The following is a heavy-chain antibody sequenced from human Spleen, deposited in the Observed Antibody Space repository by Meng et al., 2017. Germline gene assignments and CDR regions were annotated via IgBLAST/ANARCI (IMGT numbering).Heavy chain of an antibody. J-gene: IGHJ4*02. D-gene: IGHD2-21*01. CDR1: GGSFSGYY. Sequence: SQTLSLTCAVYGGSFSGYYWSWIRQPPGKGLEWIGEINHSGSTNYNPSLKSRVTISVDTSKNQFSLKLSSVTAADTAVYYCTRGGWSFYFDYWGQRTLVTVSS. V-gene: IGHV4-34*01. CDR2: INHSGST. CDR3: TRGGWSFYFDY.